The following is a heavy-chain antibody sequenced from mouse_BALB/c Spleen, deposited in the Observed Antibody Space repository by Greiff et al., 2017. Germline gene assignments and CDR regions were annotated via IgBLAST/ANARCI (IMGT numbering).Heavy chain of an antibody. CDR2: ISYSGST. CDR1: GDSITSGY. V-gene: IGHV3-8*02. CDR3: ARYPSLLRLPFYAMDY. D-gene: IGHD1-2*01. Sequence: DVKLVESGPSLVKPSQTLSLTCSVTGDSITSGYWNWIRKFPGNKLEYMGYISYSGSTYYNPSLKSRISITRDTSKNQYYLQLNSVTTEDTATYYCARYPSLLRLPFYAMDYWGQGTTVTVSS. J-gene: IGHJ4*01.